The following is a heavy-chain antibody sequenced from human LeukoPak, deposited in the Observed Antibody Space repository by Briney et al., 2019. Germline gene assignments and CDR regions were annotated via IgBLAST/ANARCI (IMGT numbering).Heavy chain of an antibody. V-gene: IGHV1-69*05. D-gene: IGHD2-2*01. Sequence: ASVKVYCKASGGTFSSYAISWVRQAPGQGLEWMGGIIPIFGTANYAQKFQGRVTITTDESTSTAYMELSSLRSEDTAVYYCARGPIVVVPAAKYYFDYWGQGTLVTVSS. CDR1: GGTFSSYA. CDR3: ARGPIVVVPAAKYYFDY. J-gene: IGHJ4*02. CDR2: IIPIFGTA.